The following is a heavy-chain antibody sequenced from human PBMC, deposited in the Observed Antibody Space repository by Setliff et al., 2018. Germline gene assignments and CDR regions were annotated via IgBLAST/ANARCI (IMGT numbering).Heavy chain of an antibody. CDR1: GYSFTDYW. D-gene: IGHD2-21*01. J-gene: IGHJ5*02. CDR2: IYPGNADT. CDR3: ARRGERFFNWFNP. V-gene: IGHV5-51*01. Sequence: GESLKISCKGSGYSFTDYWIAWVRQTPGKGLEWMGTIYPGNADTRYSPSFQGQVTISTDTSINTAFLQWNNLKASDTAVYYCARRGERFFNWFNPWGQGTLVTVSS.